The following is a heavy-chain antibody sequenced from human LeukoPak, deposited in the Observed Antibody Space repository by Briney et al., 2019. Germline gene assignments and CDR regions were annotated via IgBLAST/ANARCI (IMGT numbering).Heavy chain of an antibody. CDR3: AKNAHYQGYSYGGIDY. D-gene: IGHD5-18*01. V-gene: IGHV3-30*18. Sequence: GGSLRLSCAASGFTFSSYVMRWGRQAPGKGLPWVAVISYDGSDKYSADSVKGRFTISRDNSKNTLYLQMNSLRAEDTAVYYCAKNAHYQGYSYGGIDYWGQGTLVTVSS. CDR1: GFTFSSYV. CDR2: ISYDGSDK. J-gene: IGHJ4*02.